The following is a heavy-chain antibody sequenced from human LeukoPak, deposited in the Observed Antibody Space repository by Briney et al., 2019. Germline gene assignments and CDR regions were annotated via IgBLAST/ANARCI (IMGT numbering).Heavy chain of an antibody. V-gene: IGHV4-59*08. J-gene: IGHJ4*02. CDR2: IYYSGST. Sequence: PSETLSLTCTVSGGSISSYYWSWIRQPPGKGLEWIGYIYYSGSTNYNPSLKSRVTISVDTSKNQFSLKLSSVTVADTAVYYCARHYYDSSGYYEGFDYWGQGTLVTVSS. D-gene: IGHD3-22*01. CDR1: GGSISSYY. CDR3: ARHYYDSSGYYEGFDY.